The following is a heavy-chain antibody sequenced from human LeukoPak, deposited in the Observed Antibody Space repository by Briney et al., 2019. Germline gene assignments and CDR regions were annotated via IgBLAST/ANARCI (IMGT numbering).Heavy chain of an antibody. V-gene: IGHV3-30-3*01. CDR1: GFTFSSYA. J-gene: IGHJ4*02. Sequence: GGSLRLSCAASGFTFSSYAMHWVRQAPGKGLEWVAVISYDGSNKYYADSVKGRFTISRDNAKNSLYLQMNSLRAEDTAVYYCARDPYSSSSSAYWGQGTLVTVSS. D-gene: IGHD6-6*01. CDR3: ARDPYSSSSSAY. CDR2: ISYDGSNK.